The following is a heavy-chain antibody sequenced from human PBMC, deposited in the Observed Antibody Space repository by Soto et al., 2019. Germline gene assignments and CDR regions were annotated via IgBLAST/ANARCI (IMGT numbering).Heavy chain of an antibody. V-gene: IGHV4-39*01. D-gene: IGHD2-21*02. Sequence: AETLSLTCTVTGDSISSSSCYWVWILQPPGQGLEWIGSIYYIGITDNNPSLRSRVSMSIITSKDQFSLKLKSVAAADTALYFCARKRTSAVTQAYFDVWGPGSLVTVSS. CDR2: IYYIGIT. CDR3: ARKRTSAVTQAYFDV. J-gene: IGHJ4*02. CDR1: GDSISSSSCY.